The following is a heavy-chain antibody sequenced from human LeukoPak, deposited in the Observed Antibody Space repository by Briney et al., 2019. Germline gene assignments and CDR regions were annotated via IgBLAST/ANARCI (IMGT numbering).Heavy chain of an antibody. J-gene: IGHJ5*02. Sequence: GGSLRLSCAASGFTFSSYAMSWVRQAPGKGLEWVSAISGSGGSTYYADSVKGRFTISRDNSKNTLYLQMNSLRAEDTAVYYCAKDTVLPMIVVVFPVNWFDPWGQGTLVTASS. CDR2: ISGSGGST. D-gene: IGHD3-22*01. V-gene: IGHV3-23*01. CDR3: AKDTVLPMIVVVFPVNWFDP. CDR1: GFTFSSYA.